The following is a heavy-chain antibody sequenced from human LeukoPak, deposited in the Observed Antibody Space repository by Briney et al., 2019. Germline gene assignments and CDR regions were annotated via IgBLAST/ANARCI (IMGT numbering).Heavy chain of an antibody. CDR3: ARPNHYGDYGGWFDP. V-gene: IGHV4-59*01. J-gene: IGHJ5*02. D-gene: IGHD4-17*01. Sequence: TSETLSLSCTVSGGSISSYYWSWIRQPPGKGLEWIGYIYFSGSTNYNPSLKSRVTISVDTSKNQFSLKLSSVTAADTAVYYCARPNHYGDYGGWFDPWGQGTLVTVSS. CDR2: IYFSGST. CDR1: GGSISSYY.